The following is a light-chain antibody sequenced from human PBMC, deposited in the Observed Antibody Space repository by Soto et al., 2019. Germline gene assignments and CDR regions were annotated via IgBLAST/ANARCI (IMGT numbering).Light chain of an antibody. Sequence: EIVMTQSPGTLSVSPWESATLSCRASQSISNNLVWYQQKPGQAPRLLMYGASTRATGIPARFSGSGSGAEFTLTISSLQSEDFALYYCQQYNQWPRTFGQGTKVDIK. J-gene: IGKJ1*01. CDR1: QSISNN. V-gene: IGKV3-15*01. CDR2: GAS. CDR3: QQYNQWPRT.